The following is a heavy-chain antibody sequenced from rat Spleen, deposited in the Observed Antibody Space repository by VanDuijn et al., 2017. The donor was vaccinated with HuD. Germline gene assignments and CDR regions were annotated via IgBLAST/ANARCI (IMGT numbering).Heavy chain of an antibody. J-gene: IGHJ2*01. CDR3: ARHGWGYGY. D-gene: IGHD4-3*01. CDR1: GFTFSPFA. CDR2: ISYDGSST. V-gene: IGHV5-7*01. Sequence: EVQLVESGGGLVQPGRSLKLSCAASGFTFSPFAMAWVRQAPKKGLEWVATISYDGSSTYYRDSVKGRFTISRDNAKSTLYLQMDSLRSEDTATYYCARHGWGYGYWGQGVMVTVSS.